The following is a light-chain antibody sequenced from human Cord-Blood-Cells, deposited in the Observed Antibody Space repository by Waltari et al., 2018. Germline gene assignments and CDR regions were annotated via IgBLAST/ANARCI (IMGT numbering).Light chain of an antibody. CDR1: SSDVGGYNH. J-gene: IGLJ3*02. V-gene: IGLV2-14*01. CDR3: SSYTSSSTWV. CDR2: DVS. Sequence: SALTQPASVSGSPGQSLTISCTGTSSDVGGYNHFSWYQQHPGKAPKLMIYDVSNRPSGVSNRFSGSKSGNTASLTISGLQAEDEADYYCSSYTSSSTWVFGGGTKLTVL.